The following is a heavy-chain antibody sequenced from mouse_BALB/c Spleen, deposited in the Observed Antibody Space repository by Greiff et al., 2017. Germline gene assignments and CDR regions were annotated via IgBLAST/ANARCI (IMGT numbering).Heavy chain of an antibody. CDR2: ISNGGGST. Sequence: EVQLVESGGGLVQPGGSLKLSCAASGFTFSSYTMSWVRQTPEKRLEWVAYISNGGGSTYYPDTVKGRFTISRDNAKNTLYLQMSSLKSEDTAMYYCARHDGNYLAYWGQGTLVTVAA. D-gene: IGHD2-1*01. J-gene: IGHJ3*01. CDR3: ARHDGNYLAY. V-gene: IGHV5-12-2*01. CDR1: GFTFSSYT.